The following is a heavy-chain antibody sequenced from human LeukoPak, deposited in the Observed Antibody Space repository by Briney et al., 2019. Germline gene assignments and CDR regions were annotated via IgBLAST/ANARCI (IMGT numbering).Heavy chain of an antibody. J-gene: IGHJ6*03. V-gene: IGHV1-46*01. D-gene: IGHD3-3*01. Sequence: ASVKVSCKAFGYTFTSNYMHWVRQAPGQGPEWMGVISPSGGSTTYAQKFQGRVTLTRDMSTSTAYMELSSLRSEDTAVYYCARASSRTVIGERDYDFWSGYYHHYYYMDVWGKGTTVTVSS. CDR3: ARASSRTVIGERDYDFWSGYYHHYYYMDV. CDR1: GYTFTSNY. CDR2: ISPSGGST.